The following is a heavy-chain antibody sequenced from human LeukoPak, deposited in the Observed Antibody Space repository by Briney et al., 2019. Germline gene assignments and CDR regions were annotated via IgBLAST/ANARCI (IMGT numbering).Heavy chain of an antibody. D-gene: IGHD4-23*01. CDR1: GFTFSSYA. CDR3: AKWAARGNGLPRSHFDY. Sequence: GGSLRLSCAASGFTFSSYAMSWVRQAPGEGLEWVSIISGSGRTTDYADSVKGRFTISRDNSKDTLYLQMNSLRADDTALYYCAKWAARGNGLPRSHFDYWGQGTLVTVSS. J-gene: IGHJ4*02. V-gene: IGHV3-23*01. CDR2: ISGSGRTT.